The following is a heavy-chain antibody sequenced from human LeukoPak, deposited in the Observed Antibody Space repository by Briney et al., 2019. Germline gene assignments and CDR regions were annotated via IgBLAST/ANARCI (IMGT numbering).Heavy chain of an antibody. D-gene: IGHD6-13*01. CDR2: IIPILGIA. Sequence: SVKVSCKASGGTFSSYAISWVRQAPGQGLEWMGRIIPILGIANYAQKFQGRVTITADKSTSTAYMELSSLRSEDTAVYYCARARDSSSWYYFDYWGQGTLVTVSS. CDR3: ARARDSSSWYYFDY. CDR1: GGTFSSYA. J-gene: IGHJ4*02. V-gene: IGHV1-69*04.